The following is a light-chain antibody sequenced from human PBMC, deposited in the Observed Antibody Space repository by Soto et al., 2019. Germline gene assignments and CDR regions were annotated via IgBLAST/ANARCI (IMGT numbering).Light chain of an antibody. CDR3: QQRSNWPRT. CDR1: QSVSSY. CDR2: DAS. Sequence: EIVLTQSPATLSLSPGERATLSCRASQSVSSYLAWYQQKPGQAPRLLIYDASNRATGIPARFSGSRSGTDFTLTISSLVPEDFAVYYCQQRSNWPRTFGGGTKVDIK. V-gene: IGKV3-11*01. J-gene: IGKJ4*01.